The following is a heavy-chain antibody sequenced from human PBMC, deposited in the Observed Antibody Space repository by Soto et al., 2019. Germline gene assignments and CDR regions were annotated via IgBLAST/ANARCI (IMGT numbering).Heavy chain of an antibody. CDR2: TYYRSKWYS. CDR1: GDSVSSTSTA. Sequence: QVQLQQSGPGLVQPSQTLSLTCAISGDSVSSTSTAWSWIRQSPSGGLEWLGRTYYRSKWYSDYAVSVKSRITINPDTSKNQFSLQLKSVTPEDTAVYYCARGSYYSGWVWGQGTLVTVSS. CDR3: ARGSYYSGWV. V-gene: IGHV6-1*01. D-gene: IGHD6-19*01. J-gene: IGHJ4*02.